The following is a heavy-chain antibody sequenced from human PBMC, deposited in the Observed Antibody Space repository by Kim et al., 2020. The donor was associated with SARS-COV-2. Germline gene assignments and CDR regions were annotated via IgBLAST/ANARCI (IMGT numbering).Heavy chain of an antibody. CDR2: ISGSGGGT. CDR3: AKPAPGLQGYYYYGMDV. D-gene: IGHD5-12*01. J-gene: IGHJ6*02. CDR1: GFTFSSYA. Sequence: GGSLRLSCAASGFTFSSYAMSWVRQAPGKGLEWVSAISGSGGGTYYADSVKGRFTISRDNSKNTLYLQMNSLRAEDTAVYYCAKPAPGLQGYYYYGMDVWGQGTTVTVSS. V-gene: IGHV3-23*01.